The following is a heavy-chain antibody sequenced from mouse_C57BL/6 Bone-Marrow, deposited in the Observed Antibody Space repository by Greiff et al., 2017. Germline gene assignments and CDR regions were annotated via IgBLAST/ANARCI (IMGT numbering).Heavy chain of an antibody. D-gene: IGHD4-1*01. Sequence: EVQRVESGGGLVKPGGSLKLSCAASGFTFSSYAMSWVHQTPEKRLEWVATISDGGSYTYYPDNVKGRFTISRDNAKNNLYLQMSHLKSEDTAMYYCARDLGPFDYWGQGTTLTVSS. CDR3: ARDLGPFDY. CDR1: GFTFSSYA. V-gene: IGHV5-4*01. CDR2: ISDGGSYT. J-gene: IGHJ2*01.